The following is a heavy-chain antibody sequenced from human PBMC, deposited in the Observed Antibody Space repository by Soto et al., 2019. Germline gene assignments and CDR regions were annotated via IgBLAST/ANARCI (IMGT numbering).Heavy chain of an antibody. V-gene: IGHV4-59*01. CDR1: GDSLRSYS. D-gene: IGHD2-2*03. J-gene: IGHJ4*02. CDR3: AREGNLGRWIQPLDS. Sequence: SENPFLTCPVSGDSLRSYSWRWIRQPPWKGLEWIGNIHYNGNTKYSPSLKSRVTMSVDTSKNHFSLKLISVTTADTAVYFCAREGNLGRWIQPLDSWGQGTLVTVSS. CDR2: IHYNGNT.